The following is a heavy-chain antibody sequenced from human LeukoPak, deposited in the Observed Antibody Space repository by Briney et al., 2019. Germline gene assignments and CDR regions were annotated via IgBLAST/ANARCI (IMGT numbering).Heavy chain of an antibody. CDR2: IYYSGST. D-gene: IGHD3-10*01. CDR3: AKFESLYAFDI. J-gene: IGHJ3*02. CDR1: GGSISSYY. V-gene: IGHV4-59*01. Sequence: SETLSLTCTVSGGSISSYYWSWIRQPPGKGLEWIGYIYYSGSTNYNPSLKSRVTISVDTSKNQFSLKLSSVTAADTAVYYCAKFESLYAFDIWGQGTMVTVSS.